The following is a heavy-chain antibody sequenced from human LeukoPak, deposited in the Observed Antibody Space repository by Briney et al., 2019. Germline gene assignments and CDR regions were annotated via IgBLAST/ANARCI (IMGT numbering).Heavy chain of an antibody. CDR2: INPSGGST. CDR3: ARDRLGIAAAGTLGSYYYGMDV. Sequence: ASVKVSCKASGYTFTSYYMHWVRQAPGQGLEWMGIINPSGGSTSYAQKFQGRVTMTRDTSTSTVYMELSRLRSEDTAVYYCARDRLGIAAAGTLGSYYYGMDVWGQGTTVTVSS. J-gene: IGHJ6*02. D-gene: IGHD6-13*01. V-gene: IGHV1-46*01. CDR1: GYTFTSYY.